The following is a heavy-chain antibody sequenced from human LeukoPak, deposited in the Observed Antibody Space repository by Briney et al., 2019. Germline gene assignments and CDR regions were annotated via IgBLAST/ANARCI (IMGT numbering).Heavy chain of an antibody. D-gene: IGHD3-10*01. CDR3: ARAWRGIDY. Sequence: PGGSLRLSCAASGFTFNTYSMHWVRQAPGKGLEWVSYISSSSSTIYYADSVKGRFTISRDNAKNSVYLQMNSLRDEDTAVYYCARAWRGIDYWGQGTLVTVSS. CDR1: GFTFNTYS. J-gene: IGHJ4*02. CDR2: ISSSSSTI. V-gene: IGHV3-48*02.